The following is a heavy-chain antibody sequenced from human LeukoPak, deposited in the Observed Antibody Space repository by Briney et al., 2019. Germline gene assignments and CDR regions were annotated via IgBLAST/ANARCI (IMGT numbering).Heavy chain of an antibody. CDR1: GGSISSYY. V-gene: IGHV4-59*01. CDR2: IYYSGST. CDR3: AGARWLQLPLDY. D-gene: IGHD5-24*01. J-gene: IGHJ4*02. Sequence: PSETLSLTCTVSGGSISSYYWSWIRQPPGKGLEWIGYIYYSGSTNYNPSLKSRVTISVDTSKNQFSLKLSSVTAADTAVYYCAGARWLQLPLDYWGQGTLVTVSS.